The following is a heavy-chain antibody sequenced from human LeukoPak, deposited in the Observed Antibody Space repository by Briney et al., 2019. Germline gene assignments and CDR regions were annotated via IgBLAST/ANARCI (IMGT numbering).Heavy chain of an antibody. CDR2: ISGSGGST. J-gene: IGHJ4*02. Sequence: GGSLRLPCAASGFTFSSYAMSWVRQAPGKGLEWVSAISGSGGSTYYADSVKGRFTISRDNSKNTLYLQMNSLRAEDTAVYYCAKDSRTYCSGGSCYHDYWGQGTLVTVSS. CDR1: GFTFSSYA. CDR3: AKDSRTYCSGGSCYHDY. D-gene: IGHD2-15*01. V-gene: IGHV3-23*01.